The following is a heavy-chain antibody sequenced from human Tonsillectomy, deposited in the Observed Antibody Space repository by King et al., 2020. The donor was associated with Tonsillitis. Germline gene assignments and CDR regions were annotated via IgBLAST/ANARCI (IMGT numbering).Heavy chain of an antibody. Sequence: VQLVESGGGVVQPGRSLRLSCAASGFTFSSYGMHWVRQAPGKGLAWVAVIWYDGSNKYYADSVKGRFTISKDNSKTTLFLQMNSLSAEDTAVYYCARDYPPYYDILPGFASWFDPWGQGTLVTVSS. V-gene: IGHV3-33*01. CDR1: GFTFSSYG. D-gene: IGHD3-9*01. CDR2: IWYDGSNK. J-gene: IGHJ5*02. CDR3: ARDYPPYYDILPGFASWFDP.